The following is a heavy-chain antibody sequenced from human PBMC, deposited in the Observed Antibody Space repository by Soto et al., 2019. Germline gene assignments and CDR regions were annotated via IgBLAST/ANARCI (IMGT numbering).Heavy chain of an antibody. CDR1: GGSVSSGSYY. D-gene: IGHD1-26*01. CDR2: INHLETT. Sequence: SETLSLTCTVSGGSVSSGSYYWSWIRQPPGKGLEWIGYINHLETTFYNPSFESRLTLSIDRAKNQFSLNLNSMSAADRAVYFCARGGGSDSFDYWGQGILVTVSS. CDR3: ARGGGSDSFDY. V-gene: IGHV4-30-2*01. J-gene: IGHJ4*02.